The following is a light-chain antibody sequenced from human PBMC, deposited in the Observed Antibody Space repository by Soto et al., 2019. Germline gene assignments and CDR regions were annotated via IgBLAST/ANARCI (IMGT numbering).Light chain of an antibody. CDR3: LQGKHRPPT. CDR2: RVS. Sequence: DVVMTQSPLSLPVTLGQPASISCRSSQSVVYSDGIAYLTWFQQRPGQSPRRLIYRVSNRDSGVPDKFRGSGAGHGFTLKISRGGAWDFGVYFLLQGKHRPPTVGRGAKVEIK. V-gene: IGKV2-30*01. J-gene: IGKJ1*01. CDR1: QSVVYSDGIAY.